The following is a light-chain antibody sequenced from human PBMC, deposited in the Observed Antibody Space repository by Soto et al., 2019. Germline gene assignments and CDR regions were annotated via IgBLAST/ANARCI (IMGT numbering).Light chain of an antibody. CDR3: MQGTHWTPYT. Sequence: DVVMTQSPLSLPVNLGEPAAISCRSTQSLVHSDGDTYLSWFHQRPGQSPRRLIFRVSKRDFGVPPRFIGSGACTDFTLEITSVEAEDVGVYYCMQGTHWTPYTFGQGTRLEIK. V-gene: IGKV2-30*02. J-gene: IGKJ2*01. CDR2: RVS. CDR1: QSLVHSDGDTY.